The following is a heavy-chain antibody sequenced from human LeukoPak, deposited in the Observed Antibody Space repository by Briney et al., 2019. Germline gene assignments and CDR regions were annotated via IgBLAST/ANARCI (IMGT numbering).Heavy chain of an antibody. J-gene: IGHJ1*01. CDR1: GFTVSSNY. V-gene: IGHV3-53*01. D-gene: IGHD3-22*01. CDR2: VYSGGST. Sequence: PGGSLRLSCAASGFTVSSNYMSWVRQAPGKGLEWVSVVYSGGSTYYADSVKGRFTISRDNSKNTLYLQINSLRAEDTAVYYCAKALEADSSGYYYVGYFQHWGQGTLVTVSS. CDR3: AKALEADSSGYYYVGYFQH.